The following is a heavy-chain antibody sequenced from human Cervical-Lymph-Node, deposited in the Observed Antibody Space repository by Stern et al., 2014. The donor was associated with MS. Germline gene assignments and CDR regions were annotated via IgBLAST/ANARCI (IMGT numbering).Heavy chain of an antibody. Sequence: VHLVESGGGVVQPGGSLRLSCAASGFVFRRYAVHWVRQAPGKGLEWIALITYDGRDKYYTDSVKGRFTVSRDNSNNTVDLEMNSLRLEDTAVYYCAKGGSGSYLDWGQGSLVTVSS. J-gene: IGHJ4*02. CDR1: GFVFRRYA. D-gene: IGHD1-26*01. CDR3: AKGGSGSYLD. V-gene: IGHV3-30*04. CDR2: ITYDGRDK.